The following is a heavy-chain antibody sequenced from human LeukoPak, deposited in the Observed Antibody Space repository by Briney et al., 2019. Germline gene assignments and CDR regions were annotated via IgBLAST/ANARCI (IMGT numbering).Heavy chain of an antibody. CDR3: AKGPVVTFDI. Sequence: NPSETLSLTCTVSGYSISSGYYWGWIRPPPGKGLEWIGSIYHSGSTYYNPSLKSRVTISVDTSKNQFSLKLSSVTAADTAVYYCAKGPVVTFDIWGQGTMVTVSS. V-gene: IGHV4-38-2*02. CDR1: GYSISSGYY. CDR2: IYHSGST. J-gene: IGHJ3*02. D-gene: IGHD2-15*01.